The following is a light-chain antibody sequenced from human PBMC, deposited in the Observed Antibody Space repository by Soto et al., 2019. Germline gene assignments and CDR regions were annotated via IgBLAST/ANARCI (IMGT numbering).Light chain of an antibody. Sequence: DIQMTQSPSTLSASVGDRVTITCRASQTIINWLAWYQQKPGKAPKILISKAPNLESEVPPRFSGGGSGTAFTLTISSLQADDFATYSCLQYYRFPLTFGGGTKVEIK. CDR3: LQYYRFPLT. CDR2: KAP. CDR1: QTIINW. V-gene: IGKV1-5*03. J-gene: IGKJ4*01.